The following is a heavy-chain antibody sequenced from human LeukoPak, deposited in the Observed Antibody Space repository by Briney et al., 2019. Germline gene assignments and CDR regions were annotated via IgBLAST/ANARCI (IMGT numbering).Heavy chain of an antibody. Sequence: PSETLSHTCTVFGGSISSYYWSWIRQPPGKGLEWIGHIYGSGSTNYNPSLKSRVTLSVDTSKNQFSLKLSSVTAADTAVYYCAREGTSGTHLNWFDPWGQGTLVTVSS. CDR3: AREGTSGTHLNWFDP. V-gene: IGHV4-59*01. J-gene: IGHJ5*02. CDR2: IYGSGST. D-gene: IGHD1-1*01. CDR1: GGSISSYY.